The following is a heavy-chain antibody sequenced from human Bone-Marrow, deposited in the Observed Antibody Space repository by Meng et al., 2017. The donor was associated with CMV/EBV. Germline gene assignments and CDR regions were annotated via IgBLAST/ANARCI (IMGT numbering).Heavy chain of an antibody. CDR3: ARGPYSSSWYGGVQFDP. CDR1: GGSVSSGSYY. Sequence: SETLSLTCTVSGGSVSSGSYYWSWIRQPPGKGLEWIGYIYYSGSTNYNPSLKSRVTISVDTSKNQFSLKLSSVTAADTAVYYCARGPYSSSWYGGVQFDPWGQGTLVTVSS. CDR2: IYYSGST. D-gene: IGHD6-13*01. V-gene: IGHV4-61*01. J-gene: IGHJ5*02.